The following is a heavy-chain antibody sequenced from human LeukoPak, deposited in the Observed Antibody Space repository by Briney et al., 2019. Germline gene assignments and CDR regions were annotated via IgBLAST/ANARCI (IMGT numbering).Heavy chain of an antibody. D-gene: IGHD6-13*01. CDR2: IYTSGST. CDR1: GGSISSGSYY. V-gene: IGHV4-61*02. J-gene: IGHJ4*02. Sequence: SETLSLTCTVSGGSISSGSYYWSWIRQPAGKELDWIGRIYTSGSTNYNPSLKSRVTISVDTSKNQFSLKLSSVTAADTAVYYCARATTPDIAAAGTFDYWGQGTLVTVSS. CDR3: ARATTPDIAAAGTFDY.